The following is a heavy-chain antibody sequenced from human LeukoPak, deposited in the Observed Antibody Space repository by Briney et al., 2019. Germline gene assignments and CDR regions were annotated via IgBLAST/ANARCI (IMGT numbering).Heavy chain of an antibody. CDR1: GGTFSSYA. J-gene: IGHJ6*04. Sequence: SVKVSCKASGGTFSSYAISWVRQAPGQGLEWMGGIIPIFGTANYAQKFQGRVTITADESTSTAYMELGSLRSEDTAVYYCASTPYCSSTSCSKRDYYGMDVWGKGTTVTVSS. CDR2: IIPIFGTA. CDR3: ASTPYCSSTSCSKRDYYGMDV. V-gene: IGHV1-69*01. D-gene: IGHD2-2*01.